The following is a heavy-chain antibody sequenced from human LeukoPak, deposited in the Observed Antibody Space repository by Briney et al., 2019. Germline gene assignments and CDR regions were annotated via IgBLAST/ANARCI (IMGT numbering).Heavy chain of an antibody. CDR2: IYNSGST. D-gene: IGHD4-17*01. V-gene: IGHV4-59*01. CDR3: ATCRDEFGDYGFTS. CDR1: GDSISSNY. Sequence: SETLSLTCTVSGDSISSNYWSWIRQPPGXGLEWIGYIYNSGSTKYNPSLKSRVTISVDTSKNLFSLKLTSVTDTAVYYCATCRDEFGDYGFTSWGQGTLVTVSS. J-gene: IGHJ5*02.